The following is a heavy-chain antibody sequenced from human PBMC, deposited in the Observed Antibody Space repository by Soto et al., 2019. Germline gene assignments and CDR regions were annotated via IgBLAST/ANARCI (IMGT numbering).Heavy chain of an antibody. J-gene: IGHJ4*02. V-gene: IGHV1-69*13. D-gene: IGHD3-10*01. CDR2: IIPIFGTA. CDR1: GGTFSSYA. Sequence: SVKVSCKASGGTFSSYAISWVRQAPGQGLEWMGGIIPIFGTANYAQKFQGRVTITADESTSTAYMELSSLRSEDTAVYYCARYGSGSYYNAKYYFDYWGQGTLVTVSS. CDR3: ARYGSGSYYNAKYYFDY.